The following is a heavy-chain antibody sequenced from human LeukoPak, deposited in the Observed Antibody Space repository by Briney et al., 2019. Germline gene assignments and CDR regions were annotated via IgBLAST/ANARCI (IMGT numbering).Heavy chain of an antibody. V-gene: IGHV4-39*02. J-gene: IGHJ3*02. CDR1: GGSVTSSSFY. Sequence: PSETLSLTCTVSGGSVTSSSFYCAWIRQPPGRGLEWIGTMYYSGSTYYSPSLKSRVTLFTDSSKNHFSLKVNSVTAADTAVYYCVRGGSFEAFDIWGQGTMVTVSS. D-gene: IGHD1-26*01. CDR2: MYYSGST. CDR3: VRGGSFEAFDI.